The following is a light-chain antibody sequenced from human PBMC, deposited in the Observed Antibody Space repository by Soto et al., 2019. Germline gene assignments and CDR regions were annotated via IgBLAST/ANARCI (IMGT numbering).Light chain of an antibody. CDR2: EVN. V-gene: IGLV2-14*01. CDR1: SSDVGGFNY. J-gene: IGLJ1*01. Sequence: QCALTQPASVSGSPGQSITISCTGTSSDVGGFNYVSWYQQDPGKAPKLMIYEVNNRPSGVSNRFSGSKSGNTASLTISGLQAEDEADYYCSSYTSSSTFYVFGSGTKLTV. CDR3: SSYTSSSTFYV.